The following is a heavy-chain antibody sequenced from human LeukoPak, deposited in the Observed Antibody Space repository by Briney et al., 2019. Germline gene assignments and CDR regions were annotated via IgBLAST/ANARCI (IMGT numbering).Heavy chain of an antibody. CDR3: ATRNRRGYSYGPDY. CDR1: GGSISSYY. CDR2: IYTSGST. Sequence: SETLSLTCTVSGGSISSYYWSWIRQPAGKGLEWIGRIYTSGSTNYNPSLKSRVTMSVDTSKNQFSLKLSSVTAADTAVYYCATRNRRGYSYGPDYWGQGTLVSVSS. V-gene: IGHV4-4*07. J-gene: IGHJ4*02. D-gene: IGHD5-18*01.